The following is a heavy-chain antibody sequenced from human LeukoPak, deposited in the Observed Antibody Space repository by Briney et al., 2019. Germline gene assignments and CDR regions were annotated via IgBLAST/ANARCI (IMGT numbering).Heavy chain of an antibody. CDR2: IYYTGST. J-gene: IGHJ4*02. CDR1: GGSISGYY. Sequence: PSETLSLTCTVSGGSISGYYWSWIRQPPGKGLDWLGYIYYTGSTNYNPSLKGRVTISVDTSKNHFSLRLSSVTVADTAVYYCASRVSYSGGFQYWGQGTLVTVSS. CDR3: ASRVSYSGGFQY. V-gene: IGHV4-59*01. D-gene: IGHD1-26*01.